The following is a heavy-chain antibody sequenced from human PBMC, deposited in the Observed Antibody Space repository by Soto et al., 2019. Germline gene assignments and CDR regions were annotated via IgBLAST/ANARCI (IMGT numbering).Heavy chain of an antibody. CDR1: GEPFTDHF. CDR3: ARGRVTNYYYYGADV. D-gene: IGHD2-8*01. J-gene: IGHJ6*02. V-gene: IGHV4-34*02. Sequence: QVQLQQWGAGLLKPSETLSLTCAVSGEPFTDHFCTWIRQAPGKGLEWIGEINHGGRTYFNPSLQSRVTRSVDTSTNQFSLVLVSLTAADTGVYYCARGRVTNYYYYGADVWGQGTTVTVSS. CDR2: INHGGRT.